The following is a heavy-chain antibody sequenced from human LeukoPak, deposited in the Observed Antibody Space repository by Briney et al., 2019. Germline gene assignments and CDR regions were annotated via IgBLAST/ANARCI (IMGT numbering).Heavy chain of an antibody. CDR2: MTPNSGNT. D-gene: IGHD3-3*01. Sequence: GASVKVSCKASGYTFTSYDINWVRQATGQGLEWMGWMTPNSGNTGYAQKFQGRVTMTRNTSISTAYMELSSLRSEDTAVYYCASGVTYDFWSGYYTGIRWFDPWGQGTLVTVSS. CDR3: ASGVTYDFWSGYYTGIRWFDP. V-gene: IGHV1-8*01. CDR1: GYTFTSYD. J-gene: IGHJ5*02.